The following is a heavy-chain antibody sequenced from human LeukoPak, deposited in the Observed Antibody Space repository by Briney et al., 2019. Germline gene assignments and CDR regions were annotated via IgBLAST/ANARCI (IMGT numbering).Heavy chain of an antibody. CDR1: GFTFSRYA. D-gene: IGHD3-10*01. CDR3: VKDSSSGSFFDY. J-gene: IGHJ4*02. CDR2: ISSNGGST. V-gene: IGHV3-64D*06. Sequence: GGSLRLSCSASGFTFSRYAMHWVRQAPGKGLEYVSAISSNGGSTYYADSVKGRFTISRDNSRNTLHLQMSSLRVEDTAVYYCVKDSSSGSFFDYWGQGTLVTVSS.